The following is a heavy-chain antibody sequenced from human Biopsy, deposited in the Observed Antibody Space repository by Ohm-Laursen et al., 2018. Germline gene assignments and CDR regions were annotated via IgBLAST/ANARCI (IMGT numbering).Heavy chain of an antibody. D-gene: IGHD2/OR15-2a*01. J-gene: IGHJ4*02. Sequence: ASVKVSCKASGYTFTTYYIHWVRQAPGQVLEWMGIINPGGNSTAYTQNFQGRVTMTWDTSTTTVYMELSSPRSDDTAVYYCARVFCTSTTCYGLLDNWGQGTVVTVSS. CDR1: GYTFTTYY. CDR3: ARVFCTSTTCYGLLDN. CDR2: INPGGNST. V-gene: IGHV1-46*01.